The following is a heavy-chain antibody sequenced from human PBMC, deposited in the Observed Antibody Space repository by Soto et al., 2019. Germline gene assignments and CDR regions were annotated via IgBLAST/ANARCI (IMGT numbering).Heavy chain of an antibody. V-gene: IGHV3-21*01. D-gene: IGHD1-1*01. Sequence: EVQVVESGGGLVKPGGSLRLSCAASGFTFSTYTMNWVRQAPGKGLEWVSSISSRSNYIYYADSVKGRFTISRDNAKNSLYLEMNSLRAEYTAVYYCARHNSYFDYWGRGTLVTVSS. CDR2: ISSRSNYI. J-gene: IGHJ4*02. CDR1: GFTFSTYT. CDR3: ARHNSYFDY.